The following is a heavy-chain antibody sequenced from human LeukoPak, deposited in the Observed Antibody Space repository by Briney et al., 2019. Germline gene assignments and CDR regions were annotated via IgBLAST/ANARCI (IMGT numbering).Heavy chain of an antibody. CDR3: ARLMVRGVIITSDAFDI. J-gene: IGHJ3*02. V-gene: IGHV1-69*05. CDR1: GGTFSSYA. CDR2: IIPIFGTA. D-gene: IGHD3-10*01. Sequence: SVKVSCKASGGTFSSYAISWVRQAPGQGLEWMGGIIPIFGTANYAQKLQGRVTMTTDTSTSTAYMELRSLRSDDTAVYYCARLMVRGVIITSDAFDIWGQGTMVTVSS.